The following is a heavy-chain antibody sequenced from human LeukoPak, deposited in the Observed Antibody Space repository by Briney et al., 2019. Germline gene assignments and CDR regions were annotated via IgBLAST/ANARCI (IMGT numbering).Heavy chain of an antibody. CDR1: GFTFSNYA. V-gene: IGHV3-23*01. J-gene: IGHJ6*04. Sequence: GGSLRLSCAASGFTFSNYAMSWVRQAPGKGLEWVSSLSGSGGNTYYADSVKGRFTISRDNSKNTLYLQVNSLRAEDTAVYYCAELGITMIGGVWGKGTTVTISS. CDR2: LSGSGGNT. D-gene: IGHD3-10*02. CDR3: AELGITMIGGV.